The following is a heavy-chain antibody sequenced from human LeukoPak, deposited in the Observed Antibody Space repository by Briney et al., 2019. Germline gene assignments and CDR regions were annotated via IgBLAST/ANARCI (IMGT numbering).Heavy chain of an antibody. D-gene: IGHD1-26*01. Sequence: SETLSLTCTVSGGSISSSSYSWGWIRQPPGKGLEWIGYIYYSGSTNYNPSLKSRVSVLLDTSKNQFSLKLNSVTAADTAIYYCARGWAYFDLWGRGTLVTVSS. CDR3: ARGWAYFDL. J-gene: IGHJ2*01. CDR2: IYYSGST. CDR1: GGSISSSSYS. V-gene: IGHV4-61*05.